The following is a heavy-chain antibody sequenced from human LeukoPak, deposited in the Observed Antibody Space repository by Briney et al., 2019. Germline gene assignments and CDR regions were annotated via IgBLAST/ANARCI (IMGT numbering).Heavy chain of an antibody. CDR2: IYYSGST. V-gene: IGHV4-31*03. D-gene: IGHD3-10*01. Sequence: SETLSLTCTVSGGSISGGGYYWSWSRQHPGKGLEWIGYIYYSGSTYYNPSLKSRVTISVDTSKNQFSLKLSSVTAADTAVYYCARRKPSGSGSYYYYYYYGMDVWGKGTTVTVSS. J-gene: IGHJ6*04. CDR3: ARRKPSGSGSYYYYYYYGMDV. CDR1: GGSISGGGYY.